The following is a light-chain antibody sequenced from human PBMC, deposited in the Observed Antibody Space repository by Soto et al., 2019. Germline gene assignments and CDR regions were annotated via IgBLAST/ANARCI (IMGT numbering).Light chain of an antibody. CDR3: QQDYTRPRT. CDR2: WAS. J-gene: IGKJ1*01. Sequence: DIVMTQSPDSLAVSLGERATINCKSSQTVLDSSNNRDYLTWYQQKPGQPPKLLIYWASTREFGVPDRFSGSGSGTDFTLTISSLQAGDVGVYYWQQDYTRPRTFGHGTKVEIK. CDR1: QTVLDSSNNRDY. V-gene: IGKV4-1*01.